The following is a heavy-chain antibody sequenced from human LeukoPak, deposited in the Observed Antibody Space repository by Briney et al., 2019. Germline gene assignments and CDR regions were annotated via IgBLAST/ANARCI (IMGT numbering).Heavy chain of an antibody. D-gene: IGHD1-26*01. Sequence: ASVKVSCKASGYTFSSYHIHWVGQAPGQGLEWMGKINPSFNPGVDVTSYAQKFQGRVTMTRDTSTNTVYMELSSLRSEDTAVYYCARAWESIAGYYFDYWGQGTLVTVSS. CDR2: INPSFNPGVDVT. CDR1: GYTFSSYH. J-gene: IGHJ4*02. V-gene: IGHV1-46*01. CDR3: ARAWESIAGYYFDY.